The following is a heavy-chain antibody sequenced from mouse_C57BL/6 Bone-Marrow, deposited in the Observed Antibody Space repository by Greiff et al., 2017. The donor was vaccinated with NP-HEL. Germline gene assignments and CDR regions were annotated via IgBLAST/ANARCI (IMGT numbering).Heavy chain of an antibody. CDR2: IYPGSGST. CDR1: GYTFTSYW. V-gene: IGHV1-55*01. J-gene: IGHJ3*01. Sequence: QVQLQQPGAELVKPGASVKMSCKASGYTFTSYWITWVKQRPGQGLEWIGDIYPGSGSTNYNEKFKSKATLTVGTSSSTAYMQLSSLTSEDSAVYYCARSGWLLPWFAYWGQGTLVTVSA. CDR3: ARSGWLLPWFAY. D-gene: IGHD2-3*01.